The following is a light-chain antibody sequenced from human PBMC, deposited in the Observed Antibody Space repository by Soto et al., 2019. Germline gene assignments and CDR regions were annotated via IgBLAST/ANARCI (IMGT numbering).Light chain of an antibody. V-gene: IGKV1-33*01. Sequence: DIQMTQSPSSLSASVGDRVTITCQASQDISNYLNWYQQKPGKAPKLLIYDASNLETGVPSKFSRRVSSTDFTFNISCLQAEDIATYYCQQYDNLPPYTFGQGTKREIK. CDR3: QQYDNLPPYT. J-gene: IGKJ2*01. CDR2: DAS. CDR1: QDISNY.